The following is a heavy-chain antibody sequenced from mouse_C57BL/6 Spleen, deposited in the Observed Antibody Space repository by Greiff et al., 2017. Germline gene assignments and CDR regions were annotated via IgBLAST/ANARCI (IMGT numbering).Heavy chain of an antibody. CDR2: IDPENGDT. V-gene: IGHV14-4*01. CDR3: TTGYYGSYYFDY. D-gene: IGHD1-1*01. Sequence: EVQLVESGAELVRPGASVKLSCTASGFNIKDDYMHWVKQRPEQGLEWIGWIDPENGDTEYASKFQGKATITAYPSSNTAFLQLSSLTSEDTAVYYCTTGYYGSYYFDYWGQGTTLTVSS. J-gene: IGHJ2*01. CDR1: GFNIKDDY.